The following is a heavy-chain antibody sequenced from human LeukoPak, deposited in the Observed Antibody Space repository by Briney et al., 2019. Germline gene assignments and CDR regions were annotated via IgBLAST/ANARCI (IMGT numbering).Heavy chain of an antibody. CDR1: GFTFSSSW. CDR3: ARDPCHGALDY. CDR2: IKQDGAEE. D-gene: IGHD2-2*01. J-gene: IGHJ4*02. Sequence: GGSLRLSCVASGFTFSSSWMSWVRRAPGKGLEWVANIKQDGAEEYYVDSVRGRFSISKDNAKNSLYLQMNSLRAEDTAVYYCARDPCHGALDYWGQGALVTVSS. V-gene: IGHV3-7*03.